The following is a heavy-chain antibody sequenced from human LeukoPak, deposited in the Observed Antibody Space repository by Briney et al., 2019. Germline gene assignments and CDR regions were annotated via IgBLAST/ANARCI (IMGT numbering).Heavy chain of an antibody. J-gene: IGHJ4*02. CDR2: ITPEGRRK. CDR1: GFTFSGHW. CDR3: VRDADWAFNF. V-gene: IGHV3-7*03. D-gene: IGHD3/OR15-3a*01. Sequence: GGSLRLSCAASGFTFSGHWMHWARQRPGKGLEWVANITPEGRRKNYADSERGRFTISRDNARNSLYLHMDSLRADDTAVYYCVRDADWAFNFWGQGALV.